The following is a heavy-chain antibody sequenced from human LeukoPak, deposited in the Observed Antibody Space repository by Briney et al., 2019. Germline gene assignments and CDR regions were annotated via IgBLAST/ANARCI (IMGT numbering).Heavy chain of an antibody. CDR1: GDSVSSNSAA. CDR2: AFYRSTWYN. V-gene: IGHV6-1*01. Sequence: SQTLSLTCAISGDSVSSNSAAWNWIRQSPSRGLEWLGRAFYRSTWYNEYAVSVKGRITISADTSRNQFSLQLNSVPPEDTAVYYCSRGFGNPHGSYHFDYWGQGTLVTVSS. D-gene: IGHD3-10*01. J-gene: IGHJ4*02. CDR3: SRGFGNPHGSYHFDY.